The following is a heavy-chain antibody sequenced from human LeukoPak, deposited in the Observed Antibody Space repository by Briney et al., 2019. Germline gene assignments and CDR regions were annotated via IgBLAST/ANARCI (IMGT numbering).Heavy chain of an antibody. CDR2: VYYSGST. V-gene: IGHV4-59*08. CDR3: ARSSYYDSSHSDY. D-gene: IGHD3-22*01. CDR1: GGPIRSYY. Sequence: PSETLSLTCTVSGGPIRSYYWSRIRQPPGKGLEWIGYVYYSGSTNYNPSLKSRVTISIDTSKNQFSLKLSSVTAADTAVYYCARSSYYDSSHSDYWGQGTLVTVSS. J-gene: IGHJ4*02.